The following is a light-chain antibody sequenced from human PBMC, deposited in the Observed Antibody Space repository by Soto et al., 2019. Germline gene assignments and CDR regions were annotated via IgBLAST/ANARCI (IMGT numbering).Light chain of an antibody. J-gene: IGKJ2*01. CDR1: QSVRDSF. V-gene: IGKV3-20*01. CDR2: AAT. CDR3: QQYGSSPYT. Sequence: EIVLTQSPDTLSLSPGERAALSCRASQSVRDSFLAWYQQKPGQSPRRLIYAATSRATGIPERFSGSGSETDFTLTIYRLEPEDFAVYYCQQYGSSPYTFGQGTKLEIK.